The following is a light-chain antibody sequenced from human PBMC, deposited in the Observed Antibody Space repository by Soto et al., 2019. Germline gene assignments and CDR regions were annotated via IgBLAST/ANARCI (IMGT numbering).Light chain of an antibody. V-gene: IGKV1-5*01. CDR2: DAS. J-gene: IGKJ1*01. CDR1: QSISSW. CDR3: QQYNSYWT. Sequence: DIQMTQSPSTLSASVGDRVTITCRASQSISSWLAWYQQKPGKAPKLLIYDASSLESGVPSRFSGSGSGTEFTLTISSLQPDDFATYYRQQYNSYWTFGQGTKVE.